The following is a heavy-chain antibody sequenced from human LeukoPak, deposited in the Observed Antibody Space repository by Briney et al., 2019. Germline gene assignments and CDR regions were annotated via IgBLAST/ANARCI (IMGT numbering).Heavy chain of an antibody. J-gene: IGHJ4*02. CDR2: IYTGGST. CDR1: GFIVSSNY. CDR3: ARGRNSGWYEFVGQFDY. D-gene: IGHD6-19*01. V-gene: IGHV3-66*01. Sequence: GGSLRLSCAASGFIVSSNYMSWVRQAPGKGLEWVSVIYTGGSTHYADSVKGRFTISRDNSKNTLYLQMNSLRAEDTSVYYCARGRNSGWYEFVGQFDYWGQGTLSPSPQ.